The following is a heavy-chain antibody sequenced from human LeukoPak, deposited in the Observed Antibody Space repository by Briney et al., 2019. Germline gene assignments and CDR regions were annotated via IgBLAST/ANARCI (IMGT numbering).Heavy chain of an antibody. CDR3: ARDGDDILTGYDYYYYYGMDV. CDR2: IYTSGST. D-gene: IGHD3-9*01. J-gene: IGHJ6*02. V-gene: IGHV4-4*07. Sequence: SETLSLTCTVSGGSISSYYWSWIRQPAGKGLEWIGRIYTSGSTNYNPSLKSRVTMSVDTSKNQFSLKLSSVTAADTAVYYCARDGDDILTGYDYYYYYGMDVWGQETTVTVSS. CDR1: GGSISSYY.